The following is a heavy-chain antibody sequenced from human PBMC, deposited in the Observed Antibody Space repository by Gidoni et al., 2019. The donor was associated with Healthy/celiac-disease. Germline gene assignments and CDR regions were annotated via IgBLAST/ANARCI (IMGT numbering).Heavy chain of an antibody. CDR2: INPNSGGT. Sequence: QVQLVQSGAEVKKPGASVKVSCKASGYTFTGYYIHWVRQAPGQGLEWMGWINPNSGGTNYAQKFQGWVTMTRDTSISTAYMELSRLRSDDTAVYYCARTVLGITGYFDYWGQGTLVTVSS. CDR1: GYTFTGYY. V-gene: IGHV1-2*04. D-gene: IGHD3-16*01. CDR3: ARTVLGITGYFDY. J-gene: IGHJ4*02.